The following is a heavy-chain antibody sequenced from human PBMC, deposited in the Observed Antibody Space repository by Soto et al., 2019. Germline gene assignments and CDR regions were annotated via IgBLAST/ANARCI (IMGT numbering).Heavy chain of an antibody. J-gene: IGHJ3*01. CDR1: GFTSRNYG. D-gene: IGHD3-22*01. V-gene: IGHV3-48*01. CDR2: IGIGSSTT. CDR3: ARDQLYYNDISGRPLNAFDV. Sequence: EGSLRLSCAASGFTSRNYGMNWVRPAPGKGLEWVSYIGIGSSTTYYADSVKGRFTISRDNAKNSLYLQMNSLRAEDTAVYYCARDQLYYNDISGRPLNAFDVWGQGTMVTVSS.